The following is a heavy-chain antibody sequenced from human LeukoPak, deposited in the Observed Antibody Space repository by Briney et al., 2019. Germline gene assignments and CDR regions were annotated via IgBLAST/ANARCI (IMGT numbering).Heavy chain of an antibody. CDR2: VSGRDDST. CDR3: AKWGDYDILTGYYDSDY. J-gene: IGHJ4*02. V-gene: IGHV3-23*01. CDR1: GGSFSGYY. Sequence: PSETLSLTCAVYGGSFSGYYWSWVRQAPGKGLEWVSAVSGRDDSTYYADSVKGRFTISRDTSKNTLYLQMNSLRAEDTAVYYRAKWGDYDILTGYYDSDYWGQGTLVTVSS. D-gene: IGHD3-9*01.